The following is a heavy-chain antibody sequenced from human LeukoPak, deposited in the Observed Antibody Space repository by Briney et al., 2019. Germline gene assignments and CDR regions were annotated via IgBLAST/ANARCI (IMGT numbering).Heavy chain of an antibody. J-gene: IGHJ4*02. CDR2: IYSGGSS. D-gene: IGHD3-22*01. CDR1: GFTVSSNY. V-gene: IGHV3-66*01. CDR3: AIGSPMTRRFFDY. Sequence: PGGSLRLSCAASGFTVSSNYMSWDRQVPGTGLERVSGIYSGGSSDYADSVKGRFTISRDNSKNTLYLQMNSLRAEDTAVYYCAIGSPMTRRFFDYWGQGTLVTVSS.